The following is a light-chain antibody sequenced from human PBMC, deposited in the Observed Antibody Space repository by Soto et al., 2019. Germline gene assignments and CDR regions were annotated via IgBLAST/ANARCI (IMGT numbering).Light chain of an antibody. CDR2: NDK. J-gene: IGLJ1*01. Sequence: QSVLTQPPSASGTPRQRITISCSGDRSNIGTNPVAWYQQLPGTAPKLLINNDKHRPSGVPDRFSGSRSGASASLAISGLQAEDEADYFCGTWDSSLNGYVFGTGTKVTVL. V-gene: IGLV1-44*01. CDR3: GTWDSSLNGYV. CDR1: RSNIGTNP.